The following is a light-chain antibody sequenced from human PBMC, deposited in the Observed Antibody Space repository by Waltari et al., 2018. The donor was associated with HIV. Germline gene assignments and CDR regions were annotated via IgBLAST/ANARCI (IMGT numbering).Light chain of an antibody. J-gene: IGLJ2*01. CDR2: EVN. CDR3: CSYAGSSTSVV. V-gene: IGLV2-23*02. CDR1: SSDVGGYNL. Sequence: QSALTQSASVSGSPGQSITISCTGTSSDVGGYNLVSWYQHHPGKAPKLMIYEVNKRPSGVSNRFSGSKSGNTASLTISGLQAEDEADYYCCSYAGSSTSVVFGGGTKLTVL.